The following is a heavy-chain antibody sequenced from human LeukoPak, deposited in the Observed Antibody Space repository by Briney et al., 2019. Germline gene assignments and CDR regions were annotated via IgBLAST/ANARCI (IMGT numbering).Heavy chain of an antibody. CDR2: IRYDGSNK. CDR3: AKELVRGGWFGESTLRGYFDY. CDR1: GFTFSSYG. D-gene: IGHD3-10*01. V-gene: IGHV3-30*02. J-gene: IGHJ4*02. Sequence: PGGSLRLSCAASGFTFSSYGMHWVRQAPGKGLEWVAFIRYDGSNKYYADSVKGRFTISRDNSKNTPYLQMNSLRAEDTAVYYCAKELVRGGWFGESTLRGYFDYWGQGTLVTVSS.